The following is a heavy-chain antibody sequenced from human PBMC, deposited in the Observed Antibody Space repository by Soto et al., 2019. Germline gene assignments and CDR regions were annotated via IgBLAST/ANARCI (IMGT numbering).Heavy chain of an antibody. Sequence: LSLTFTVSGGSISSYYWSWIRQPPGKGLEWIGYIYYSGSTNYNPSLKSRVTISVDTSKNQFSLKLSSVTAADTAVYYCARVSAGDYYGSGSYYTYGMDVWGQGTTVTVS. CDR3: ARVSAGDYYGSGSYYTYGMDV. J-gene: IGHJ6*02. CDR1: GGSISSYY. D-gene: IGHD3-10*01. V-gene: IGHV4-59*01. CDR2: IYYSGST.